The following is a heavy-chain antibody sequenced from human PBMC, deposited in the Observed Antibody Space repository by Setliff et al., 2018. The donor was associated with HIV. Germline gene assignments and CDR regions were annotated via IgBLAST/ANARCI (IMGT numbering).Heavy chain of an antibody. CDR3: SSRDTSRYFDDY. Sequence: SETLSLTCRVSGDSIISGGHYWSWIRQSPGKGLEWIGYIHYSGSTHFNPSLKSRVSISTDTSKNQFSLKLTSVTGADTAVYYCSSRDTSRYFDDYWGQGTLVTVSS. CDR1: GDSIISGGHY. V-gene: IGHV4-30-4*08. J-gene: IGHJ4*02. D-gene: IGHD3-22*01. CDR2: IHYSGST.